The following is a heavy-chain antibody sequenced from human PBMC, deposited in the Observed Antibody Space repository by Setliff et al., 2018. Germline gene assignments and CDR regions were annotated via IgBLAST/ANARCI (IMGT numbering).Heavy chain of an antibody. Sequence: ASVKVSCKASAYILSSYGISWVRQAPGEGLEWMGWISPYNGDTSYAQRFQDRATMTADTSTTTAYMELTSLRSDDTAIYYCGRRQPVDYGLNSRYKNWFGYWGQGTLVTVSS. CDR3: GRRQPVDYGLNSRYKNWFGY. CDR1: AYILSSYG. V-gene: IGHV1-18*01. CDR2: ISPYNGDT. J-gene: IGHJ4*02. D-gene: IGHD3-10*01.